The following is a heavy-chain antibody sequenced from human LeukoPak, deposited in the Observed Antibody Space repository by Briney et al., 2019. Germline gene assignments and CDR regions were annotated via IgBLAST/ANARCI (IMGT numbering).Heavy chain of an antibody. V-gene: IGHV3-53*01. CDR1: GFTVSNNY. Sequence: GGSLRLSCVVSGFTVSNNYMSWVRQAPRKGLEWVSPIYSGGSTYYADSVKGRFTISRDNSKNTVYLQMNSLRAEDTAMYYCARRDDHNGRDYWGQGTLVTVSS. CDR3: ARRDDHNGRDY. CDR2: IYSGGST. D-gene: IGHD5-24*01. J-gene: IGHJ4*02.